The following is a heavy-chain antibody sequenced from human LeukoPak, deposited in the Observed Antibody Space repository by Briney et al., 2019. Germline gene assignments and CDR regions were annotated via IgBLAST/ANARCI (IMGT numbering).Heavy chain of an antibody. D-gene: IGHD2-2*01. CDR3: AKVLISAAAIHSIDY. CDR1: GFTFSSYG. V-gene: IGHV3-30*02. CDR2: IRYDGSNK. J-gene: IGHJ4*02. Sequence: GGSLRLSCAASGFTFSSYGMHWVRQAPGKGLEWVAFIRYDGSNKYYADSVKGRFTISRDNSKNTLYLQMNSLRAEDTAVYYCAKVLISAAAIHSIDYWGQGTLVTVSS.